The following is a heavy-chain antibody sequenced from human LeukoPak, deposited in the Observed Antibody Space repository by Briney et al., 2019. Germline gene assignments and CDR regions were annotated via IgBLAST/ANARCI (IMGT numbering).Heavy chain of an antibody. CDR3: ASQWGSGSYNWFDP. Sequence: AASVKVSCKASGYTFTSYGISWVRQAPGQGLEWMGWISAYNGNTNYAQKLQGRVTMTTNTSTSTAYMELRSLRSDDTAVYYCASQWGSGSYNWFDPWGQGTLVTVSS. J-gene: IGHJ5*02. V-gene: IGHV1-18*01. CDR2: ISAYNGNT. CDR1: GYTFTSYG. D-gene: IGHD3-10*01.